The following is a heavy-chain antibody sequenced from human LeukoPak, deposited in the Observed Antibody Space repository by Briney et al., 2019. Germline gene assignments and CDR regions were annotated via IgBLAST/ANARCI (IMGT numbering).Heavy chain of an antibody. CDR1: GGSISSGDHY. D-gene: IGHD3-10*01. V-gene: IGHV4-30-4*01. J-gene: IGHJ5*02. CDR2: IYYSGTT. Sequence: SSETLSLTCTVSGGSISSGDHYWSWIRQPPGKGLEWIGYIYYSGTTYYNTSLRGRVTMSVDTSKNQFSLKLSSVTAADTAVYYCARGCPTRRGAYYGSGKGNWFDPWGQGTLVTVSS. CDR3: ARGCPTRRGAYYGSGKGNWFDP.